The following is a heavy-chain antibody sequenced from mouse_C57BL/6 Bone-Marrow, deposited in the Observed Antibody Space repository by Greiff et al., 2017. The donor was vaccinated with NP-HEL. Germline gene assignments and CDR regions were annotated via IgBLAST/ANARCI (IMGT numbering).Heavy chain of an antibody. V-gene: IGHV5-12*01. CDR2: ISNGGGST. CDR3: ARHNGYYAMDY. J-gene: IGHJ4*01. Sequence: EVQLVESGGGLVQPGGSLKLSCAVSGFTFSDYYMYWVRQTPEKRLEWVAYISNGGGSTYYPDTVKGRFTISRDNAKNTLYLQMSRLKSEDTAMYYCARHNGYYAMDYWGQGTSVTVSS. CDR1: GFTFSDYY.